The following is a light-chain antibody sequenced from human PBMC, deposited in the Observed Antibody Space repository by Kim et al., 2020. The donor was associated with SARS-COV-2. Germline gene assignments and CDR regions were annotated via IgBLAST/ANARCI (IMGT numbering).Light chain of an antibody. V-gene: IGLV6-57*03. CDR1: SGSIASNY. CDR3: QSYDSSNQV. Sequence: GETVTTSGTRSSGSIASNYGQWYQQRPGSAPTTVIYEDNQRPSGVPDRFSGSIDSSSNSASLTISGLKTEDEADYYCQSYDSSNQVFGGGTQLTVL. CDR2: EDN. J-gene: IGLJ3*02.